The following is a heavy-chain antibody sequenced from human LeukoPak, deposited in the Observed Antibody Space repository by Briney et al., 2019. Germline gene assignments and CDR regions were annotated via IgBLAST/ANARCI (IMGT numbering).Heavy chain of an antibody. D-gene: IGHD3-10*01. CDR1: GFTFSTYA. J-gene: IGHJ4*02. Sequence: GGSLRLSCAASGFTFSTYAMHWVRQAPGKGLEWVAVIPYDGSNKYYADSVKGRFTISRENSKNRLYLQMNSLRAEDTAVYYCARARVGSGSYSYFDYWGQGTLVTVSS. V-gene: IGHV3-30*04. CDR3: ARARVGSGSYSYFDY. CDR2: IPYDGSNK.